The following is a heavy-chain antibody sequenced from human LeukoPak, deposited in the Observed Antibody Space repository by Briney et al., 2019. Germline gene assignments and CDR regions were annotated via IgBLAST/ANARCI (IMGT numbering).Heavy chain of an antibody. V-gene: IGHV3-15*01. CDR3: STDVPFTAGGAIVY. Sequence: GGSLRLSCAASGFTFSNVWMTWVRQAPGKGLEWVCHIKNKADGRTTDYAAPVKGRFTISRDDSKNTMYLQMNSLKTEDTAVYYCSTDVPFTAGGAIVYWGQGPLVTVSS. J-gene: IGHJ4*02. D-gene: IGHD3-16*02. CDR2: IKNKADGRTT. CDR1: GFTFSNVW.